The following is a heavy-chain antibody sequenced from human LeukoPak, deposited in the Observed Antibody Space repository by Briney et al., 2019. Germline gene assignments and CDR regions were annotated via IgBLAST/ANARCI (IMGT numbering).Heavy chain of an antibody. Sequence: SETLSLTCTVSGGSISSSSYYWGWIRQPPGKGLEWIGYIYYSGSTNYNPSLKSRVTISVDTSKNQFSLKLSSVTAADTAVYYCASHSSGWYGTWYFDYWGQGTLVTVSS. V-gene: IGHV4-61*05. J-gene: IGHJ4*02. CDR1: GGSISSSSYY. D-gene: IGHD6-19*01. CDR2: IYYSGST. CDR3: ASHSSGWYGTWYFDY.